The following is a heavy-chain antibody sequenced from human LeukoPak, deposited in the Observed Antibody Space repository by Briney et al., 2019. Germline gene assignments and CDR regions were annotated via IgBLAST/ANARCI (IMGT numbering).Heavy chain of an antibody. CDR1: GITASTNY. V-gene: IGHV3-53*01. CDR3: ARGDFDY. J-gene: IGHJ4*02. Sequence: GGSLRLSCAASGITASTNYMSWVRQAPGKELEWVSIAFSDGRTFYADSVKGRFTISRDSSKNTVFLQMNSLRAEDTAVYYCARGDFDYWGQGTLVTVSS. CDR2: AFSDGRT.